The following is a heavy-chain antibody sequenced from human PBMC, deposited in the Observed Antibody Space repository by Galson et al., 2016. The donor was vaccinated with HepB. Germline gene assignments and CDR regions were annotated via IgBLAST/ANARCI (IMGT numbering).Heavy chain of an antibody. CDR3: ARYAYGGNTGGFDI. Sequence: PALVKPTQTLTLTCTFSGFSFTSTGVSVGWIRQPPGKALEWLALIYWDDDKRYSPSLKSRLTITKDTTKDTSENQVVLTMTNMDPMDTATYYCARYAYGGNTGGFDIWGQGTVVTVSS. J-gene: IGHJ3*02. D-gene: IGHD4-23*01. CDR2: IYWDDDK. V-gene: IGHV2-5*02. CDR1: GFSFTSTGVS.